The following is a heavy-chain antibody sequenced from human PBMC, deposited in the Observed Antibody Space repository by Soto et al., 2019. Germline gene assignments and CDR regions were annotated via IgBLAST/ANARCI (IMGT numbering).Heavy chain of an antibody. CDR3: ARVARNGGSEYYYDSSGYYFGHAFDI. CDR1: GGTFSSYA. V-gene: IGHV1-69*01. Sequence: QVQLVQSGAEVKKPGSSVKVSCKASGGTFSSYAISWVRQAPGQGLEWMGGIIPIFGTANYAQKFQGRDTITADESTSTAYMELSSLRSEDTAVYYCARVARNGGSEYYYDSSGYYFGHAFDIWGQGTMVTVSS. J-gene: IGHJ3*02. CDR2: IIPIFGTA. D-gene: IGHD3-22*01.